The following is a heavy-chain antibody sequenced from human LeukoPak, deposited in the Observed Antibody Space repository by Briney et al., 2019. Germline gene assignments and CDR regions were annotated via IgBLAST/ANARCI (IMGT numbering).Heavy chain of an antibody. CDR1: GYTFTGYY. D-gene: IGHD3-22*01. CDR2: INPNSGGT. Sequence: ASVKVSCKASGYTFTGYYMHWVRQAPGQGLEWMGWINPNSGGTNYAQKFQGRVTMTRDTSISTAYMELSRLRSDDTAVYYCARVTYDSSGYYSGYWGQGTLVTVSS. V-gene: IGHV1-2*02. J-gene: IGHJ4*02. CDR3: ARVTYDSSGYYSGY.